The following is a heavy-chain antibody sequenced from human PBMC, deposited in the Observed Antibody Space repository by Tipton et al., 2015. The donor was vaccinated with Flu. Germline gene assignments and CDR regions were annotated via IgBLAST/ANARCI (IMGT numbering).Heavy chain of an antibody. CDR3: ARGVAGAFDI. Sequence: GSLRLSCAASGFAFSSYWILWVRQAPGKGLEWVANINEDGSTTYYLGSVKGRFTISRDNARNSAFLEMNSLRPEDTALYYCARGVAGAFDIWGQGTMVSVSS. CDR1: GFAFSSYW. V-gene: IGHV3-7*01. D-gene: IGHD6-19*01. CDR2: INEDGSTT. J-gene: IGHJ3*02.